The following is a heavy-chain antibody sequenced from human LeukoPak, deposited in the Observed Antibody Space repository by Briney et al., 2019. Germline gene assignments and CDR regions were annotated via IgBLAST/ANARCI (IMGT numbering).Heavy chain of an antibody. J-gene: IGHJ4*02. Sequence: GGALRLTRPVSGFTLSLYGMNWVRPAPGKGLEWISHISASSSGIFYADSVKGRFITSRDNTRSSLYLQMNSLRAEDTAVYYCVRDPSSVRLPFGSWGQGTLVTVSS. CDR1: GFTLSLYG. D-gene: IGHD6-6*01. V-gene: IGHV3-48*01. CDR2: ISASSSGI. CDR3: VRDPSSVRLPFGS.